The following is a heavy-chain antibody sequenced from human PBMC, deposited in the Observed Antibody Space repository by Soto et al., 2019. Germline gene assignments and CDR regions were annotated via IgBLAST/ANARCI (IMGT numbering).Heavy chain of an antibody. Sequence: QVQLVQSGAEVKKPGASVKVSCKTSGYTFTSYHISWVRQAPGQGLEWMGWISAYNTNTNYAQKFQGRGTMTTDTLTSTAYMELRSLRSDDTAVCYCARDTPPTDYWGQGTLVTVSS. CDR3: ARDTPPTDY. CDR2: ISAYNTNT. V-gene: IGHV1-18*01. J-gene: IGHJ4*02. CDR1: GYTFTSYH.